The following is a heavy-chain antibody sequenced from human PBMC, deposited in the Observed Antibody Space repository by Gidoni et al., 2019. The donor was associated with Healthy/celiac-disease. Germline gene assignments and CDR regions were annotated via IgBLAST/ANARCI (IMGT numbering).Heavy chain of an antibody. J-gene: IGHJ4*02. CDR1: GGSVSSGSYY. Sequence: QVQLQESGPGLVKPSETLSLTCTVSGGSVSSGSYYWSWIRQPPGKGLEWIGYIYYSGSTNYNPSLKSRVTISVDTSKNQFSLKLSSVTAADTAVYYCARASQQWLYGYWGQGTLVTVSS. D-gene: IGHD6-19*01. CDR3: ARASQQWLYGY. V-gene: IGHV4-61*01. CDR2: IYYSGST.